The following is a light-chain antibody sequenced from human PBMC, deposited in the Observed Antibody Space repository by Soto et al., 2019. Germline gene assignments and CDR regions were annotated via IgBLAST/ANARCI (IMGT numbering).Light chain of an antibody. J-gene: IGLJ3*02. CDR3: SSYTSNSTWV. Sequence: QSALTQPASVSESPGQSIAISCTGTSSDVGGYNYVSWYQQHPGKTPNLMIYDVSNRPSGVSNRFSGSKSGNTASLTISGLQAEDEADYYCSSYTSNSTWVFGGGTEVTVL. V-gene: IGLV2-14*01. CDR1: SSDVGGYNY. CDR2: DVS.